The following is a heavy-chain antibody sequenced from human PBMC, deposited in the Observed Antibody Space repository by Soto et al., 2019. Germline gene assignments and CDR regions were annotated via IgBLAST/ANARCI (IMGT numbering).Heavy chain of an antibody. CDR3: ARVSEMATRNPILDY. V-gene: IGHV1-69*02. D-gene: IGHD5-12*01. Sequence: GASVKVSCKASGGTFSSYTISWVRQAPGQGLEWMGRIIPILGIANYAQKFQGRVTITADKSTSTAYMELSSLRSEDTAVYYCARVSEMATRNPILDYWGQGTLVTVSS. CDR2: IIPILGIA. CDR1: GGTFSSYT. J-gene: IGHJ4*02.